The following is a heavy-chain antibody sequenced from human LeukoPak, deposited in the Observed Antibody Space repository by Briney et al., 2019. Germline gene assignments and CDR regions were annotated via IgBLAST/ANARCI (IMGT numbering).Heavy chain of an antibody. CDR3: ASLLDYGGNSGWYFDL. CDR2: IYYSGST. J-gene: IGHJ2*01. Sequence: PSETLSLTCTVSGGSISSYYWSWIRQPPGKGLEWIGYIYYSGSTNYNPSLKSRVTISVDTSKNQFSLKLSPVTAADTAVYYCASLLDYGGNSGWYFDLWGRGTLVTVSS. D-gene: IGHD4-23*01. CDR1: GGSISSYY. V-gene: IGHV4-59*08.